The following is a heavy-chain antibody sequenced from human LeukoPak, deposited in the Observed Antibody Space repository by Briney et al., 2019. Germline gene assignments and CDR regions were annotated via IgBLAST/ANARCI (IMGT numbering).Heavy chain of an antibody. CDR2: IRSKANSYAT. D-gene: IGHD3-10*01. CDR3: TVWFGDYYGMDV. Sequence: PGGSLRLSCAASGFTFSGSAMHWVRPASGKGLEGVGRIRSKANSYATAYAASVKGRFTISRDDSKNTAYLQMNSLKTEDTAVYYCTVWFGDYYGMDVWGQGTTVTVSS. J-gene: IGHJ6*02. CDR1: GFTFSGSA. V-gene: IGHV3-73*01.